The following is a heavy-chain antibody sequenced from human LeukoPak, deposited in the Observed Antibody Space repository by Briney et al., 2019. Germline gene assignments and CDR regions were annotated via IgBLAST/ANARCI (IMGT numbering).Heavy chain of an antibody. CDR1: GGSFSGYY. V-gene: IGHV4-34*01. CDR3: ARAPFSYSSGWYGYYYYGMDV. J-gene: IGHJ6*02. Sequence: SETLSLTCAVYGGSFSGYYWSWIRQPPGKGLEWIGEINHSGSPNYNPSLKGRVTISVDTSTNQSSLRLSSVTAADTAVYYCARAPFSYSSGWYGYYYYGMDVWGQGTTVTVSS. D-gene: IGHD6-19*01. CDR2: INHSGSP.